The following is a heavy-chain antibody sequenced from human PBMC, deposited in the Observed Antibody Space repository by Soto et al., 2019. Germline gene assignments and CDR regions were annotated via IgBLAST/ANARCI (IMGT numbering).Heavy chain of an antibody. CDR3: AREEGIPGSGGMDV. CDR1: GFTFSSYS. Sequence: EVQLVESGGGLVKPGGSLRLSCAASGFTFSSYSMNWVRQAPGKGLEWVSSISSSSSYIYYADSVKGRFTISRDNAKNSLYLQINSLRAEGTAVYYCAREEGIPGSGGMDVLGQGTTVTVSS. D-gene: IGHD3-10*01. J-gene: IGHJ6*02. CDR2: ISSSSSYI. V-gene: IGHV3-21*01.